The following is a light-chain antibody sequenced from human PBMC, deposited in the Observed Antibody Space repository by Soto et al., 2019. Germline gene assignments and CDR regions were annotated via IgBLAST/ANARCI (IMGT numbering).Light chain of an antibody. J-gene: IGKJ4*01. CDR2: DAS. Sequence: EIVLTQSPATLSVSPGDRATLSCRASQSVSSDLAWFQQKPGQAPRFLIYDASTRATGIPARFSGSGSETDFPLTISRLQSEDFAIYYCQQYNNWPLTFGGGTKVEIK. CDR3: QQYNNWPLT. V-gene: IGKV3-15*01. CDR1: QSVSSD.